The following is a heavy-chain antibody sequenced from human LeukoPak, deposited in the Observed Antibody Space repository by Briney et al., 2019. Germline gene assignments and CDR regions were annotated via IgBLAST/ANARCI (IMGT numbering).Heavy chain of an antibody. CDR2: IIAIFGIA. CDR1: GGTFTSYS. J-gene: IGHJ4*02. CDR3: ARGSPDSSGYLPLDY. Sequence: SVKVSCKASGGTFTSYSITWVRQAPGQGLDWMGGIIAIFGIAKYAQKFQGRVTITTDESKSTTYMELSSLRSEDTAVYYCARGSPDSSGYLPLDYWGQGTLVPVSS. V-gene: IGHV1-69*05. D-gene: IGHD3-22*01.